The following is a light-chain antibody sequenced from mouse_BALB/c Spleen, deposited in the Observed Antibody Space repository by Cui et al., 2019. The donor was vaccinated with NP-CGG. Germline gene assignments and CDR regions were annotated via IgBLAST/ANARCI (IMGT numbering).Light chain of an antibody. CDR2: GTN. CDR1: TGTVTTGNY. Sequence: QAVVTQESALTTSPGETVPLTCRSSTGTVTTGNYANWVQEKPDHLFTGLIGGTNNRAPGVPARFSGSLIGDKAALTITGAQTEDEAIYFCALWYSNHWVFGGGTKLTVL. CDR3: ALWYSNHWV. V-gene: IGLV1*01. J-gene: IGLJ1*01.